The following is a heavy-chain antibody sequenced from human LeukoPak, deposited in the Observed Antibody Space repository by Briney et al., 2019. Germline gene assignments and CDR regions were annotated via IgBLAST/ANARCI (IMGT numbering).Heavy chain of an antibody. D-gene: IGHD3-22*01. CDR1: GFTFDDYA. J-gene: IGHJ4*02. CDR2: ISWNSGSI. V-gene: IGHV3-9*01. CDR3: ARKTSGYDY. Sequence: GGSLRLSWAASGFTFDDYAMHWVRQAPGKGLEWVSGISWNSGSIGYADSVKGRFTISRDNAKNSLYLQMNSLRAEDTALYYCARKTSGYDYWGQGTLVTVSS.